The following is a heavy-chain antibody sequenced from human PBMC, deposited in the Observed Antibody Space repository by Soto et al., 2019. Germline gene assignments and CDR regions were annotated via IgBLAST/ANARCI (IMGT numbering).Heavy chain of an antibody. CDR1: GFTFSSFY. CDR2: ISSTSSYT. J-gene: IGHJ4*02. V-gene: IGHV3-11*06. Sequence: LRLSCAASGFTFSSFYMTWIRQAPGKGLECVSYISSTSSYTNYADSVKGRFTISRDNAKKSLYLQMNSLRAEDTAVYYCASGYNPGYIDYWGRGTLVTVSS. CDR3: ASGYNPGYIDY. D-gene: IGHD5-18*01.